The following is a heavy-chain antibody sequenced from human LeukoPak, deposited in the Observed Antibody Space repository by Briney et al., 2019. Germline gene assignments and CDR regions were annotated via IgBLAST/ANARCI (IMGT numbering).Heavy chain of an antibody. CDR2: IYTSGSP. J-gene: IGHJ3*02. D-gene: IGHD3-3*01. CDR3: AKYYDFWSGYYDI. V-gene: IGHV4-4*07. Sequence: PSGTLSLTCSVSGGSISGYYWSWIRQPAGKGLEWIGRIYTSGSPNYNPALKSRVTMSIDTSKNQFSLKLSSVTAADTAVYYCAKYYDFWSGYYDIWGQGTMVTVSS. CDR1: GGSISGYY.